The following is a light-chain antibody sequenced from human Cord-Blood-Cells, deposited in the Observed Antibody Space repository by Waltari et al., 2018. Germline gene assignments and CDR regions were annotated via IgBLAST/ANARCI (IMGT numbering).Light chain of an antibody. CDR1: SSDVGSYNL. CDR2: EGS. V-gene: IGLV2-23*01. CDR3: CSYAGSSTFVV. Sequence: SALTQPASVSGSPGQSITIPCAGPSSDVGSYNLVSWYQQHPGKAPKLMIYEGSKRPSGVSNRFSGSKSGNMASMTISGLQAEDEADYYCCSYAGSSTFVVFGGGTKLTVL. J-gene: IGLJ2*01.